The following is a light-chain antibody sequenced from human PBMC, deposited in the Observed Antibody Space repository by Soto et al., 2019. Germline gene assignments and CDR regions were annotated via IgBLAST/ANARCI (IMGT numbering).Light chain of an antibody. V-gene: IGKV3-20*01. CDR3: QQYGSSHT. Sequence: ENELTQSLGTLSLTPEERATLSCRASQSVTSTYLAWYQQKPGQAPRLLIYGASSRAIGIPDRFSGSVSGSDFILTINRLEPEDFAVYYCQQYGSSHTFGQGTRLEIK. CDR2: GAS. CDR1: QSVTSTY. J-gene: IGKJ5*01.